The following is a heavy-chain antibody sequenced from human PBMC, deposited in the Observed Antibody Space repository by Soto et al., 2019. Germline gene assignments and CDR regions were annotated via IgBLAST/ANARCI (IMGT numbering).Heavy chain of an antibody. V-gene: IGHV1-69*13. CDR3: AIMVVAATKNYYYYGMDV. CDR1: GGTFSSYA. CDR2: IIPIFGTA. Sequence: SVKVSCKASGGTFSSYAISWVRQAPGQGLEWMGGIIPIFGTANYAQKFQGRVTITADESTSTAYMELSSLRSEDTAVYYCAIMVVAATKNYYYYGMDVWGQGTTVTVSS. D-gene: IGHD2-15*01. J-gene: IGHJ6*02.